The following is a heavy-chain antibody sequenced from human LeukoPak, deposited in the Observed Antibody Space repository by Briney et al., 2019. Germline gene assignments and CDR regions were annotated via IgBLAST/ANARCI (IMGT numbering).Heavy chain of an antibody. V-gene: IGHV3-21*01. J-gene: IGHJ4*02. Sequence: GGSLRLSCAASGSTFSSYSMNWVRQAPGKGLEWVSSISSSSSYIYYADSVKGRFTISRDNAKNSLYLQMNSLRAEDTVVYYCARADWNDGAGSDYWGQGTLVTVSS. D-gene: IGHD1-1*01. CDR2: ISSSSSYI. CDR3: ARADWNDGAGSDY. CDR1: GSTFSSYS.